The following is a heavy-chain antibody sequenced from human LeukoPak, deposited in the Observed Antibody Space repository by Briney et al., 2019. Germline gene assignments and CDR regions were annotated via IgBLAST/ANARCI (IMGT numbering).Heavy chain of an antibody. V-gene: IGHV3-7*02. CDR2: IKQDGSEK. CDR3: GMDV. Sequence: GSLRLSCAASEFPFSNSWMTWVRQAPGKGLEWVANIKQDGSEKYYVDSVKGRFTISRDNAKNSLYLQMNSLRAGDTAVYDNGMDVWGQGTTVTVSS. J-gene: IGHJ6*02. CDR1: EFPFSNSW.